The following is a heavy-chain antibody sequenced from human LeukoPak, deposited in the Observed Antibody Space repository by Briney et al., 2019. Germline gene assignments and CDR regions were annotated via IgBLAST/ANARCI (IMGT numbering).Heavy chain of an antibody. CDR3: AKDDDCSSTSCHFDY. Sequence: GGSLRLSCAASGFTFSSYAMSWVRQAPGKGLEWVSAISGSGGSTYYADSVKGRFTISRDNSKNTLYLQMNSLRAEDTAVYYCAKDDDCSSTSCHFDYWGQGTLVTVSS. CDR1: GFTFSSYA. V-gene: IGHV3-23*01. CDR2: ISGSGGST. D-gene: IGHD2-2*01. J-gene: IGHJ4*02.